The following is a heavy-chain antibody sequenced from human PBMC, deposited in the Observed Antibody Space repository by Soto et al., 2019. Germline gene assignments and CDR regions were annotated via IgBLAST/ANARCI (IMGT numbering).Heavy chain of an antibody. V-gene: IGHV4-59*12. J-gene: IGHJ4*02. CDR2: IYYSGST. CDR1: GGSISSYY. CDR3: ARGEDYYGSGSYPNY. D-gene: IGHD3-10*01. Sequence: SEILSLTCTVSGGSISSYYWSWIRQPPGKGLEWIGYIYYSGSTNYNPSLKSRVTISVDTSKNQFSLKLSSVTAADTAVYYCARGEDYYGSGSYPNYWGQGTLVTVSS.